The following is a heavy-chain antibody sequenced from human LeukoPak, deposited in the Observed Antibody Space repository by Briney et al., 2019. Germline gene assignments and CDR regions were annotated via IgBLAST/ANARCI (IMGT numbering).Heavy chain of an antibody. CDR1: GFTFSSYG. D-gene: IGHD1-26*01. CDR3: ARQGIVGAKRGGWFDY. V-gene: IGHV3-33*01. CDR2: IWYDGSNE. J-gene: IGHJ4*02. Sequence: GRSLRLSCAASGFTFSSYGMHWVRQAPGKGLEGVAVIWYDGSNENYADSVKGRFTISRDNSKKTMYLQMNSLRAEDTAVYYCARQGIVGAKRGGWFDYWGQGTLVTVSS.